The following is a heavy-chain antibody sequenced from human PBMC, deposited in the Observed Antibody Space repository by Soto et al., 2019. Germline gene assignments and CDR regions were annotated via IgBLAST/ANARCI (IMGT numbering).Heavy chain of an antibody. CDR1: GFTFSSYS. J-gene: IGHJ6*02. CDR3: ARGAGYFEGYGMDV. Sequence: EVQLVESGGGLVKPGGSLRLSCAASGFTFSSYSMNWVRQAPGKGLEWVSSISSSSSYIYYADSVKGRFTISRDNAKNSLYLQMNSLRAEDTAVYYCARGAGYFEGYGMDVWGQGTTVTVSS. V-gene: IGHV3-21*01. D-gene: IGHD3-9*01. CDR2: ISSSSSYI.